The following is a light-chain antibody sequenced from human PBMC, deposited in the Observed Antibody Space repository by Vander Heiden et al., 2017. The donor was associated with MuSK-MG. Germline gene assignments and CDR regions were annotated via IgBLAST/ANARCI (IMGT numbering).Light chain of an antibody. CDR2: DAS. V-gene: IGKV1-33*01. J-gene: IGKJ5*01. Sequence: DIQMTQSPSSLSASVGDRVTITCQASQDISNYLNWYQQKPGKAPKLLIDDASNLETGVPSRCSGSGSGTDFTFTISSLQTEDIATYYCQQYDKLPPITFGQGTRLEIK. CDR3: QQYDKLPPIT. CDR1: QDISNY.